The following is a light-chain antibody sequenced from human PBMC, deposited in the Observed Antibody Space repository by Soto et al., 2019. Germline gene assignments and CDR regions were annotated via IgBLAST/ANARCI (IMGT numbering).Light chain of an antibody. CDR1: SSDVGGYNY. Sequence: QSVLTQPASVSGSPGQSITISCTGTSSDVGGYNYVSWYQQHPGKAPKLKIYEVSNRPSGVSNRFSGSKSGNTASLTISGLQAEDEADYYCSSYTGSSTLVFGGGTKVTVL. CDR2: EVS. V-gene: IGLV2-14*01. CDR3: SSYTGSSTLV. J-gene: IGLJ2*01.